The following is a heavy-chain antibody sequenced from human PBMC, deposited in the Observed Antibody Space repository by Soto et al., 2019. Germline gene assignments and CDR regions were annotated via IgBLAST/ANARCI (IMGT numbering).Heavy chain of an antibody. CDR2: ISGSGGST. Sequence: GGSLRLSCAASGFTFSSYAMSWVRQAPGKGLEWVSAISGSGGSTYYADSVKGRFTISRDNAKNSLYLQMNSLRDEDTAVYYCARYYYDSSGYRAFDYWGQGTLVTVSS. CDR1: GFTFSSYA. J-gene: IGHJ4*02. D-gene: IGHD3-22*01. V-gene: IGHV3-23*01. CDR3: ARYYYDSSGYRAFDY.